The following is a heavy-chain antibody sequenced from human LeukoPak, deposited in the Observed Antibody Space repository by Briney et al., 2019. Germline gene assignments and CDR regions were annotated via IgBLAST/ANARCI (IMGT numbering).Heavy chain of an antibody. J-gene: IGHJ6*04. D-gene: IGHD5-18*01. CDR2: IWYYWSNN. Sequence: GGSLTLSCAVSGFTFSSYGMHWVRQAPAKGQEGVGFIWYYWSNNYYADCVKGRFTISRDNSKNTLYLKMNRLRAEDTAVYYCAKEKRRAYGYEFYYYYYDMWGRGTGITVSVAT. V-gene: IGHV3-30*02. CDR3: AKEKRRAYGYEFYYYYYDMWG. CDR1: GFTFSSYG.